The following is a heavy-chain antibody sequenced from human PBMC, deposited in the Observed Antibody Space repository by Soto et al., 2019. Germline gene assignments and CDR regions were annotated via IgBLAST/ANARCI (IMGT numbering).Heavy chain of an antibody. Sequence: GGSLRLSCAASGFTFSTYWMSWVRQAPGKGLEWVANINQDGSERYYVDSVKGRFTISRDNAKNSLFLQLNSLRAGDTAVYYCAVGRGFCISTSCTGSDYFDYWGQGTLVTVS. J-gene: IGHJ4*02. V-gene: IGHV3-7*01. CDR2: INQDGSER. D-gene: IGHD2-2*01. CDR1: GFTFSTYW. CDR3: AVGRGFCISTSCTGSDYFDY.